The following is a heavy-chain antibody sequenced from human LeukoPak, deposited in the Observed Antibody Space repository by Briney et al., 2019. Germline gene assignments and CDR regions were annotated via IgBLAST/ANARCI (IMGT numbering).Heavy chain of an antibody. CDR3: ARAKPNYDSGSGAFDI. CDR1: GGSISSYY. Sequence: SETLSLTCTVSGGSISSYYWSWIRQPAGKGLEWIGRIYTSGSTNYNPSLKSRVTMSVDTSKNQFSLKLSSVTAADTAVYYCARAKPNYDSGSGAFDIWGQGTMVTVSS. V-gene: IGHV4-4*07. D-gene: IGHD3-10*01. J-gene: IGHJ3*02. CDR2: IYTSGST.